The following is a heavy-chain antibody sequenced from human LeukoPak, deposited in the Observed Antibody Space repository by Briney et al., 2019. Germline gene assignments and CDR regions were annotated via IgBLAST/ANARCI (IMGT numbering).Heavy chain of an antibody. CDR1: GFTFSSYG. J-gene: IGHJ6*02. CDR3: ARDPHLEWHLGYYYYGMDV. D-gene: IGHD3-3*01. CDR2: IWYDGSNK. Sequence: PGGSLRLSCAASGFTFSSYGMHWVRQAPGKGLEWVAVIWYDGSNKYYADSVKGRFTISRDNSKNTLYLQMNSLRAEDTAVYYCARDPHLEWHLGYYYYGMDVWGQGTTVIVSS. V-gene: IGHV3-33*01.